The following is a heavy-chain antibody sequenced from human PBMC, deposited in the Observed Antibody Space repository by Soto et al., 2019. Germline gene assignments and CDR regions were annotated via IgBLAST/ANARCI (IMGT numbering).Heavy chain of an antibody. CDR3: AAYRATPPYRPGHNGFDP. V-gene: IGHV1-58*02. D-gene: IGHD3-16*02. CDR2: IVVGSGNT. J-gene: IGHJ5*02. Sequence: SVKVSCKASGFTFTSSAIQWVRQARGQRLEWIGWIVVGSGNTNYAQKFQERVTITRDMSTSTAYVELSSLRSEDTAVYYCAAYRATPPYRPGHNGFDPLVQGTLVTVSS. CDR1: GFTFTSSA.